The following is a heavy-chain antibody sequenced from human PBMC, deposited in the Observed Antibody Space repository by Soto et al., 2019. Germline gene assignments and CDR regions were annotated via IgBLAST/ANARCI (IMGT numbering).Heavy chain of an antibody. D-gene: IGHD3-22*01. J-gene: IGHJ3*02. CDR1: GYTFSGHY. V-gene: IGHV1-2*02. Sequence: GASVKVSCKASGYTFSGHYLLWVRQAPGQGLEWMGWINPNRGGTNYAQKFQSRVTMTRDTSISTAYMELSRLTSDDTAVYYCATSTISMIPDGDAFDIWGQGTLVTVSS. CDR3: ATSTISMIPDGDAFDI. CDR2: INPNRGGT.